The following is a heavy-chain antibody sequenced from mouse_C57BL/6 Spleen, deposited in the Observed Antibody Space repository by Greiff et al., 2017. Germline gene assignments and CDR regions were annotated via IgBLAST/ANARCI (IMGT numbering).Heavy chain of an antibody. CDR1: GFYIKNTY. D-gene: IGHD1-1*01. CDR3: AREASSLHAIDY. CDR2: IDPAYGNT. J-gene: IGHJ4*01. Sequence: VQLQQSVAELVRPGASVTLSCTASGFYIKNTYMHLVKQRPEQGLEWIGRIDPAYGNTKYAPKFQGQATITADTSSNTAYLQVSSLTSEDTAIYYGAREASSLHAIDYWGQGTSVTVSS. V-gene: IGHV14-3*01.